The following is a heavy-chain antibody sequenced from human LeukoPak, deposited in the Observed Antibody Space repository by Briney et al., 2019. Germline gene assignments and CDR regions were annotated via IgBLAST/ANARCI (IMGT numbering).Heavy chain of an antibody. CDR3: AKDLSTGYYIAY. D-gene: IGHD3-9*01. CDR2: ISSEGSST. V-gene: IGHV3-74*01. CDR1: GFTFSIYW. Sequence: GGSLRLSCAASGFTFSIYWMHWVRQAPGKGLVWVSRISSEGSSTTYADSVKGRFTISRDNAKDTLYLQMNSLRAEDTAVYYCAKDLSTGYYIAYWGQGTLVTVSS. J-gene: IGHJ4*02.